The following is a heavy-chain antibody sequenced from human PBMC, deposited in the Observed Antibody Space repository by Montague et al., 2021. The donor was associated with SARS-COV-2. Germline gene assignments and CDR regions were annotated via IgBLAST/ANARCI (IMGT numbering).Heavy chain of an antibody. CDR3: AREYGIAVAGTFIDC. CDR1: GLTLSWNS. D-gene: IGHD6-19*01. Sequence: SLRLSCAASGLTLSWNSVASRRSARVNSRHGVSSYAGSCIHIYYADSVKGRFTISRDNAKTSLYLQMNSLRAEDTAIYYCAREYGIAVAGTFIDCWGQGTLVTVSS. CDR2: YAGSCIHI. J-gene: IGHJ4*02. V-gene: IGHV3-21*01.